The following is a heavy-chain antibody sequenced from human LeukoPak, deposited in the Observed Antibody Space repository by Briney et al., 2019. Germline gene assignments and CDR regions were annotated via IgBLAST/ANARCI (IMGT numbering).Heavy chain of an antibody. D-gene: IGHD3-22*01. V-gene: IGHV4-59*01. Sequence: SETLSLTCTVSGGSISSYYWSWIRQPPGKGLEWIGYIYYSGSTNYNPSLKSRVTISVDTSKNQFSLKLSSVTAADTAVHYCARAEVYYYDSSGYYPDAFDIWGQGTMVTVSS. CDR1: GGSISSYY. J-gene: IGHJ3*02. CDR2: IYYSGST. CDR3: ARAEVYYYDSSGYYPDAFDI.